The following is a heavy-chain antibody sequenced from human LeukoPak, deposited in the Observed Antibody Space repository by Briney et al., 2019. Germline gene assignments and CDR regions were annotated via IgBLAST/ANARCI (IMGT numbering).Heavy chain of an antibody. V-gene: IGHV4-59*11. J-gene: IGHJ4*02. CDR3: ARAVSSANTYYYGSGSHKFDY. D-gene: IGHD3-10*01. Sequence: SETLSLTCTVSGGSISSHYWSWIRQPPGKGLEWIGYIYYSGSTNYNPSLKSRVTISVDTSKNQSSLKLSSVTAADTAVYYCARAVSSANTYYYGSGSHKFDYWGQGTLVTVSS. CDR2: IYYSGST. CDR1: GGSISSHY.